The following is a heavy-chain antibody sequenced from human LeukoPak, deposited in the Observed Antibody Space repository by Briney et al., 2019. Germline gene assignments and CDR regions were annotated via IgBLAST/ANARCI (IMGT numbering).Heavy chain of an antibody. J-gene: IGHJ4*02. D-gene: IGHD6-13*01. CDR1: GGSFSGYY. V-gene: IGHV4-34*01. Sequence: SETLSLTCAVYGGSFSGYYWSWIRQPPGKGLEWIGSIYYSGSTYYNPSLKSRVTISVDTSKNQFSLKLSSVTAADTAVYYCARGKYSSSWYYFDYWGQGTLVTVSS. CDR2: IYYSGST. CDR3: ARGKYSSSWYYFDY.